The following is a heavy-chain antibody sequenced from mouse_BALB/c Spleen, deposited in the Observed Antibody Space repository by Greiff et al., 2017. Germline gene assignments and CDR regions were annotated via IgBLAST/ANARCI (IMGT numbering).Heavy chain of an antibody. D-gene: IGHD1-2*01. Sequence: VKVVESGPGLVAPSQSLSITCTVSGFSLTSYGVHWVRQPPGKGLEWLGVIWAGGSTNYNSALMSRLSISKDNSKSQVFLKMNSLQTDDTAMYYCARETTATYDNFDYWGQGTTLTVSS. J-gene: IGHJ2*01. V-gene: IGHV2-9*02. CDR1: GFSLTSYG. CDR2: IWAGGST. CDR3: ARETTATYDNFDY.